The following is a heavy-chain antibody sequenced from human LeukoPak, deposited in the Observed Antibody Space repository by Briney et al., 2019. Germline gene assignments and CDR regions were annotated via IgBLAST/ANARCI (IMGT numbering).Heavy chain of an antibody. V-gene: IGHV3-30-3*01. CDR2: ISYDGSNK. D-gene: IGHD6-19*01. Sequence: GRSLRLSCAASGFTFSSYAMHWVRQAPGKGLEWVAVISYDGSNKYYADSVKGRFTISRDNSKNTLYLQMNSLRAEDTAVYYCARDRSSSGWYRDNYYYGMDVWGQGTTVTVSS. CDR1: GFTFSSYA. J-gene: IGHJ6*02. CDR3: ARDRSSSGWYRDNYYYGMDV.